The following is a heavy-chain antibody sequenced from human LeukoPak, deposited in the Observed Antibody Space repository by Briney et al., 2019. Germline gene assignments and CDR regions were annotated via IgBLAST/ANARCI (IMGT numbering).Heavy chain of an antibody. CDR3: ARDQAYYDSSGYYLGAFDI. V-gene: IGHV3-21*01. Sequence: GGSLRLSCAASGFTFSSYSMNWVRQAPGKGLEWVSSITSGSSYIYYADSVKGRFTISRDNAKNSLYLQMNSLRAEDTAVYYCARDQAYYDSSGYYLGAFDIWGQGTMVTVSS. CDR1: GFTFSSYS. CDR2: ITSGSSYI. J-gene: IGHJ3*02. D-gene: IGHD3-22*01.